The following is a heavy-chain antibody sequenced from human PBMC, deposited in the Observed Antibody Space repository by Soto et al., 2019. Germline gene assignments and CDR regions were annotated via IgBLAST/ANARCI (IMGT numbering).Heavy chain of an antibody. D-gene: IGHD3-10*01. CDR1: EDSASGNSAA. V-gene: IGHV6-1*01. Sequence: QTLWLACAVAEDSASGNSAAGSWIRQSPSRGLEWLGRTYYRSKWYNNYAESVKGRITINPDTSKSQFSLHLNSVTPEDTAIYYCARSSGSLDYWGQGTPVTVSS. CDR2: TYYRSKWYN. CDR3: ARSSGSLDY. J-gene: IGHJ4*02.